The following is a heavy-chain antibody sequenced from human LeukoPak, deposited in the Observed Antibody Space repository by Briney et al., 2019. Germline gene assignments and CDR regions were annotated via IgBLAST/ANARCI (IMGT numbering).Heavy chain of an antibody. CDR3: ARGGSLVGATTLRAFDI. CDR2: INSDGSST. CDR1: GFTFSSYW. V-gene: IGHV3-74*01. D-gene: IGHD1-26*01. J-gene: IGHJ3*02. Sequence: GGSLRLSCAASGFTFSSYWMHWVRQAPGKGLVWVSRINSDGSSTSYADSVKGRFTISRENAKNSLYLQMNCLRAGDTAVYYCARGGSLVGATTLRAFDIWGQGTMVTVSS.